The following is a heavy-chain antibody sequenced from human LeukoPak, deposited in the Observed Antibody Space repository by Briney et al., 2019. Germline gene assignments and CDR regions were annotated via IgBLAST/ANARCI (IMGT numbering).Heavy chain of an antibody. CDR1: GYTLTELS. Sequence: ASVKVSCKVSGYTLTELSMHWVRQAPGKGLEWMGGFDPEGGETIYAQKFQGRVTMTEDTSTDTAYMELSSLRSEDTAVYYCATGYCSSTSCYDFDYWGQGTLVTVSS. CDR2: FDPEGGET. D-gene: IGHD2-2*01. CDR3: ATGYCSSTSCYDFDY. J-gene: IGHJ4*02. V-gene: IGHV1-24*01.